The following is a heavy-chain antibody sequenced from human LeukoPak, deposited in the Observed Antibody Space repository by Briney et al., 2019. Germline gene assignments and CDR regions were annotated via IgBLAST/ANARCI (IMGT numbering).Heavy chain of an antibody. J-gene: IGHJ3*02. CDR2: IRSKAYGGTT. Sequence: RSGGSLRLSCTASGFTFGDYAMSWVRQAPGKGLEWVGFIRSKAYGGTTEYAASVKGRFTISRDDSKSIAYLQMNSLKTEDTAVYYCTSPGFDWLSPAGAFDIWGQGTMVTVSS. CDR1: GFTFGDYA. CDR3: TSPGFDWLSPAGAFDI. D-gene: IGHD3-9*01. V-gene: IGHV3-49*04.